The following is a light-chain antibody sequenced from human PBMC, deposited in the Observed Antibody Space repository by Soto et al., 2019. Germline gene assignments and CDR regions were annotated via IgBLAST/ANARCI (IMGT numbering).Light chain of an antibody. J-gene: IGLJ1*01. CDR3: SSYTASGTRV. CDR2: DVT. V-gene: IGLV2-14*03. CDR1: SSDVGAYNY. Sequence: QSVLTQPASVSGSPGQSITISCTGTSSDVGAYNYVSWYQQYPGRAPKLMIYDVTNRPSGVSNRFSGSKSGNTASLTISGVQAEDEADYYCSSYTASGTRVFGTGTKVTVL.